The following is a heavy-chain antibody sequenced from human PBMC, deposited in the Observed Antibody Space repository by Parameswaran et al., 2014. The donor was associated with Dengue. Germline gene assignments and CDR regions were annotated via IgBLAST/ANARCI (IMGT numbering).Heavy chain of an antibody. D-gene: IGHD3-10*01. CDR3: ARLLWFDP. CDR2: INHSGST. V-gene: IGHV4-34*01. J-gene: IGHJ5*02. Sequence: VRQAPGKGLEWIGEINHSGSTNYNPSLKSRVTISVDTSKNQFSLKLSSVTAADTAVYYCARLLWFDPWGQGTLVTVSS.